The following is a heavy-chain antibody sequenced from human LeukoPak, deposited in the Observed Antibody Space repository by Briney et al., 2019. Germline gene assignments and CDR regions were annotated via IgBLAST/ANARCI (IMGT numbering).Heavy chain of an antibody. J-gene: IGHJ3*02. CDR1: GGSISSGGYY. Sequence: SETLSLTCTVSGGSISSGGYYWSWIRQLPGKGLECIGFIHYSGSTFYNPSLKSRVTISIDTSKNQFSLKLSSVTAADTAVYYCASLYYFDSSGYYYGKADIWGQGTMVTVSS. CDR2: IHYSGST. V-gene: IGHV4-31*03. D-gene: IGHD3-22*01. CDR3: ASLYYFDSSGYYYGKADI.